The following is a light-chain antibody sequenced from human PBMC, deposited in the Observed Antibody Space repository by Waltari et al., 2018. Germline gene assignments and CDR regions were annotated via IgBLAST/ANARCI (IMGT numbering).Light chain of an antibody. J-gene: IGKJ1*01. Sequence: IQITQSPSSVSASVGDRVPITCRASPGISSWLAWYQQKPGKAPRLLIYAASALQSGVPSRFSGSGSELHFTLTINNLQPEDFATYYCQQANSFPWTFGQGTKVEIK. CDR1: PGISSW. CDR2: AAS. CDR3: QQANSFPWT. V-gene: IGKV1-12*01.